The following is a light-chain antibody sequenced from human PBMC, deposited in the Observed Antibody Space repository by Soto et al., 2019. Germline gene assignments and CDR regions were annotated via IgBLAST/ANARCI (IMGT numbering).Light chain of an antibody. Sequence: DIQMTQSPSSLSASVGDRVTITCRASQDISNYLNWYQQRPGKAPKLLIYDASNLERGVPSRFSGTRSGTHFTFAITSLPPEDVATYYCQQSDSLPITFGQGTRLET. J-gene: IGKJ5*01. CDR2: DAS. CDR1: QDISNY. CDR3: QQSDSLPIT. V-gene: IGKV1-33*01.